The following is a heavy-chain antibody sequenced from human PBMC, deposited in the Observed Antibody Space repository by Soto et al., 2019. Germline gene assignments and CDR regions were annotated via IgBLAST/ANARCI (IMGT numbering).Heavy chain of an antibody. CDR1: GFTFSSYA. V-gene: IGHV3-23*01. CDR2: ISSGGDNT. CDR3: AKDKITMIVVVSMRLDY. J-gene: IGHJ4*02. Sequence: SLRLSCAASGFTFSSYAMSCVRQAPGKGLEWVSVISSGGDNTYYADSVKGRFTISRDNSKNTLYLQMNSLRAEDTAVYYCAKDKITMIVVVSMRLDYWGQGTLVTVSS. D-gene: IGHD3-22*01.